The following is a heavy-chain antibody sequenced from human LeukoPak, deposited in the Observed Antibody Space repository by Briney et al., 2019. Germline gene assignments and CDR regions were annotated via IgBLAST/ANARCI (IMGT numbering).Heavy chain of an antibody. CDR3: ARSGDIVVVPASY. Sequence: ASVKVSCKASGYTFTGYYMHWVRQAPGQGLEWTGWINPNSGGTNYAQKFQGRVTMTRDTSISTAYMELSRLRSDDTAVYYCARSGDIVVVPASYWGQGTLVTVSS. CDR2: INPNSGGT. J-gene: IGHJ4*02. CDR1: GYTFTGYY. V-gene: IGHV1-2*02. D-gene: IGHD2-2*01.